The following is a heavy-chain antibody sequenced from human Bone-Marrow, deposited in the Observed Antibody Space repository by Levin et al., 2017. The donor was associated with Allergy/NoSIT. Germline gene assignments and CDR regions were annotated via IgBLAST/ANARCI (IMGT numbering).Heavy chain of an antibody. CDR3: ARCNDGGCYFDS. V-gene: IGHV3-64*01. CDR1: GFTFSNYA. D-gene: IGHD2-15*01. Sequence: PGGSLRLSCVGSGFTFSNYAMHWARQAPGRGLEYLSSINHAGGGEFYAHSVRGRFTISRDNSKNTLYLQMDRVTTDDMAIYYCARCNDGGCYFDSWGQGTLVTVSS. CDR2: INHAGGGE. J-gene: IGHJ4*02.